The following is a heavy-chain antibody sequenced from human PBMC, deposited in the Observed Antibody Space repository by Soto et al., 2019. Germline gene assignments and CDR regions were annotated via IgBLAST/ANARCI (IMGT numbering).Heavy chain of an antibody. Sequence: GGFLRLSCAASGFTVSSNYMSWVRQAPGKGLEWVSVIYSGGSTYYADSVKGRFTISRDNSKNTLYLQMNSLRAEDTAVYYCAREDSSSYYFDYWGQGTLVTVSS. CDR1: GFTVSSNY. V-gene: IGHV3-53*01. CDR2: IYSGGST. CDR3: AREDSSSYYFDY. D-gene: IGHD6-6*01. J-gene: IGHJ4*02.